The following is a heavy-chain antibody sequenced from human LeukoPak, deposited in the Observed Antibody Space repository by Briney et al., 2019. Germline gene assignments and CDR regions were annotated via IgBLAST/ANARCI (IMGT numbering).Heavy chain of an antibody. CDR3: ATLYSSTWPIY. V-gene: IGHV5-51*01. J-gene: IGHJ4*01. D-gene: IGHD2-2*01. CDR1: GYSFTSYW. Sequence: GESLKISCKGSGYSFTSYWIGWERQMPGKGLEWMGIIYPGDSDTRYSPSFQGQVTISAEKSISTAYLQWSSLKASDTAMYYCATLYSSTWPIYWGHGTLVTVSS. CDR2: IYPGDSDT.